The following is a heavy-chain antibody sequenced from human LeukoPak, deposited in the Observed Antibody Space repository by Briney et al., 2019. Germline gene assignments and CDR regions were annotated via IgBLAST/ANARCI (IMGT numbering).Heavy chain of an antibody. Sequence: SETLSLTCAVYGGSFSGYYWSWIRQPPGKGLEWIGEINHSGSTNYNPSLKSRVTISVDTSKNQFSLKLSSVTAADTAVYYCARVQGQYYYYYGMDAWGQGTTVTVSS. CDR2: INHSGST. J-gene: IGHJ6*02. CDR3: ARVQGQYYYYYGMDA. V-gene: IGHV4-34*01. CDR1: GGSFSGYY.